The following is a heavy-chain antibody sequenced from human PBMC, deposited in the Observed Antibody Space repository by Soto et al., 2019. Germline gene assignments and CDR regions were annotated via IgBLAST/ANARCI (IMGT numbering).Heavy chain of an antibody. CDR1: GYIFSGNY. V-gene: IGHV1-2*02. D-gene: IGHD6-19*01. Sequence: QVQLVQSGAEVRKPGASVKVSCKASGYIFSGNYLHWVRRAPGQGLEWMAWINAKNGATNYAQKFRGRATVTSDPSISTTYLELSGLTSDDTAVYYCARAREDSSGWFDHWDREPRSPSPQ. CDR3: ARAREDSSGWFDH. CDR2: INAKNGAT. J-gene: IGHJ5*02.